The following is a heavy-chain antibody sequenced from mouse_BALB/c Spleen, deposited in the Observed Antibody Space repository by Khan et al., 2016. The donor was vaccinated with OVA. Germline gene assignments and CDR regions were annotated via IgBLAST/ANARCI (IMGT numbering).Heavy chain of an antibody. Sequence: QVQLQQSGAELARPGASVKLSCKASGYTFTDYYINWVKQRTGQGLEWIGEISPGSGDTYYNEKFKGKDTLPAYKSSTTAYMPLSSLTSDASAVYFCARRNYFGYTFAYWGQGTLVTVSA. CDR2: ISPGSGDT. D-gene: IGHD1-2*01. CDR3: ARRNYFGYTFAY. V-gene: IGHV1-77*01. J-gene: IGHJ3*01. CDR1: GYTFTDYY.